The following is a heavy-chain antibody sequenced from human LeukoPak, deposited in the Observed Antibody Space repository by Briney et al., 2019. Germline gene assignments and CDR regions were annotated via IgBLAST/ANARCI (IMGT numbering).Heavy chain of an antibody. D-gene: IGHD3-10*01. V-gene: IGHV3-15*01. CDR2: IKSKTDGGTT. J-gene: IGHJ4*02. CDR3: TTDSPYGSGLFDY. CDR1: GFTFSSYG. Sequence: GSLRLSCAASGFTFSSYGMHWVRQAPGKGLEWVGRIKSKTDGGTTDYAAPVKGRFTISRDDSKNTLYLQMNSLKTEDTAVYYCTTDSPYGSGLFDYWGQGTLVTVSS.